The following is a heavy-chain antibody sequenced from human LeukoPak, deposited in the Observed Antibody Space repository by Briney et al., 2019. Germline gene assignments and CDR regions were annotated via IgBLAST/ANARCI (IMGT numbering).Heavy chain of an antibody. CDR1: GFTFSSYS. V-gene: IGHV3-21*01. D-gene: IGHD6-13*01. CDR2: ISSSTNYI. CDR3: ARVFAYASTWYPTDY. Sequence: GGSLRLSCAASGFTFSSYSMNWVRQAPGKGLEWVSSISSSTNYIYYTDSVKGRFTISRDNAKNSLYLQMNSLRAEDTALYYCARVFAYASTWYPTDYWGQGTLVTVSS. J-gene: IGHJ4*02.